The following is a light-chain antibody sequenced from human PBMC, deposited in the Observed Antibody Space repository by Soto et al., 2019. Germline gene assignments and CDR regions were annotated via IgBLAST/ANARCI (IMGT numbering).Light chain of an antibody. CDR1: SSDVGGYNY. V-gene: IGLV2-11*01. CDR2: DVS. Sequence: QSALTQPRSVSGSPGQSVTISCTGTSSDVGGYNYVSWYQQHPGKAPKLMIFDVSKWPSGVPDRFSGSKSGNTASLTISGLQGEDEADYYCTSYAGSNIPVLFGGGTKLTVL. J-gene: IGLJ2*01. CDR3: TSYAGSNIPVL.